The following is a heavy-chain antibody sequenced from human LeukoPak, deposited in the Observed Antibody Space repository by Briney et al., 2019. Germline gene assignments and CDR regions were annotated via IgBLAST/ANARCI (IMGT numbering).Heavy chain of an antibody. CDR2: IIPIFGTA. V-gene: IGHV1-69*06. CDR3: ATLTSGIAVTGTTDY. CDR1: GGTFSSYA. D-gene: IGHD6-19*01. J-gene: IGHJ4*02. Sequence: SVKVSCKASGGTFSSYAISWVRQAPGQGLEWMGGIIPIFGTANYAQKFQGRVTMTEDTSTDTAYMELNSLISEDTAVYYCATLTSGIAVTGTTDYWGQGTLVTVSS.